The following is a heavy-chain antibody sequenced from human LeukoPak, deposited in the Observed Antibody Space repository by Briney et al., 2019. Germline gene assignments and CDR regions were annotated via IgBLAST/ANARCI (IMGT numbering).Heavy chain of an antibody. V-gene: IGHV1-69*13. CDR1: GGTFSSYA. CDR2: IIPIFGTA. CDR3: ARGLGTRWFFDY. D-gene: IGHD1-1*01. J-gene: IGHJ4*02. Sequence: GASVKVSCKASGGTFSSYAISWVRQAPGQGLEWMGGIIPIFGTANYAQKFQGRVTITADESTTTAYMELRRLTSEDTAMYYCARGLGTRWFFDYWGQGTLVTVSS.